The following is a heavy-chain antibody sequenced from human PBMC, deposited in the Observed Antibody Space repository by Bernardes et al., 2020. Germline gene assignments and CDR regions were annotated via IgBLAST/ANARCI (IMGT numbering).Heavy chain of an antibody. Sequence: SEPLSLTCTVSGGSISSYYWSWIRQPPGKGLEWIGYIYYSGSTNYNPSLKSRVTISVDTSKNQFSLKLSSVTAADTAVYYCARGGSFAPRWGQGTLVTVSS. D-gene: IGHD3-10*01. V-gene: IGHV4-59*01. CDR2: IYYSGST. J-gene: IGHJ4*02. CDR3: ARGGSFAPR. CDR1: GGSISSYY.